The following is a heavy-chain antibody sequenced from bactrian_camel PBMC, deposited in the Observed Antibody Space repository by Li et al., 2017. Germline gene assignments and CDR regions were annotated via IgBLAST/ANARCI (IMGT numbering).Heavy chain of an antibody. D-gene: IGHD4*01. Sequence: QLVESGGGSVQIGGSLRLSCVVSGHSRGSNCVGWHRLPPGRAPAEREGIAAIRRDGGETWYAASVKGRFTISRDSAKNTVYLQMNSLKPEDTAMYYCAADYDCYSGSWLVPSLGREDFGYWGQGTQVTVS. CDR2: IRRDGGET. CDR1: GHSRGSNC. V-gene: IGHV3S32*01. CDR3: AADYDCYSGSWLVPSLGREDFGY. J-gene: IGHJ6*01.